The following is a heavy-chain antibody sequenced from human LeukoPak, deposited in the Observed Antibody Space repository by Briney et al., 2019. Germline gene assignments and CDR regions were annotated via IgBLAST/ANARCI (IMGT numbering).Heavy chain of an antibody. V-gene: IGHV3-30-3*01. CDR1: GFTFSSYA. D-gene: IGHD3-3*01. CDR2: ISYDGSNK. Sequence: GRSLRLSCAASGFTFSSYAMHWVRQAPGKGLEWVAVISYDGSNKYYADSVKGRFTISRDNSKNTLYLQMNSLRAEDTAVYYCARGRRPTIFGVVTNYYYYMDVWGKGTTVTVSS. CDR3: ARGRRPTIFGVVTNYYYYMDV. J-gene: IGHJ6*03.